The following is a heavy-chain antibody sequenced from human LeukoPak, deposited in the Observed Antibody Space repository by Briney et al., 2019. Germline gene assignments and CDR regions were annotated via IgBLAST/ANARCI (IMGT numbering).Heavy chain of an antibody. Sequence: GTNKYYADSVKGRFTISRDNSKNTLYLQMNSLKTDDTAVHYCANYGDYQYFDYWGQGTPVTVSS. CDR2: GTNK. J-gene: IGHJ4*02. CDR3: ANYGDYQYFDY. D-gene: IGHD4-17*01. V-gene: IGHV3-30*02.